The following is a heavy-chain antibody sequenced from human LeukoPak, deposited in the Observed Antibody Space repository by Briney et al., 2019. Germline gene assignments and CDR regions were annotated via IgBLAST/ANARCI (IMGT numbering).Heavy chain of an antibody. CDR2: INHSGST. V-gene: IGHV4-34*01. D-gene: IGHD3-3*01. J-gene: IGHJ4*02. Sequence: SETLSLTCAVYGGSFSGYYWSWIRQPPGKGLEWIGEINHSGSTNYNPSPKSRVTISVDTSKNQFSLKLSSVTAADTAVYYCARGRYVSITICGVPTRVKFDYWGQGTLVTVSS. CDR3: ARGRYVSITICGVPTRVKFDY. CDR1: GGSFSGYY.